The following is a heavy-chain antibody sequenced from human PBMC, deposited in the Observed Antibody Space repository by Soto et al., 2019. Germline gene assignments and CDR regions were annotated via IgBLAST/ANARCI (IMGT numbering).Heavy chain of an antibody. J-gene: IGHJ4*02. D-gene: IGHD3-9*01. Sequence: SETLSLTCTVSGGSISSSSYYWGWIRQPPGKGLEWIGSIYYSGSTYYNPSLKSRVTISVDTSKNQFSLKLSSVTAADTAVYYCARHEDARSRYFDWLLYPLDYWGQGTLVTVSS. V-gene: IGHV4-39*01. CDR3: ARHEDARSRYFDWLLYPLDY. CDR2: IYYSGST. CDR1: GGSISSSSYY.